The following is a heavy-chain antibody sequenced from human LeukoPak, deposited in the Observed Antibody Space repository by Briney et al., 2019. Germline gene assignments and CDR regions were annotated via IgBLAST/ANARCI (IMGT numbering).Heavy chain of an antibody. CDR2: ISTSSSTI. CDR1: GFTFSSYT. CDR3: ARGYDFWSGFDS. Sequence: PGGSLRLSCAASGFTFSSYTMNWVRQAPRKGLEWVPYISTSSSTIYYADSVKGRFTISRDNAKNSLYLQLNSLRAEDTAVYYCARGYDFWSGFDSWGQGTLVTVSS. J-gene: IGHJ4*02. D-gene: IGHD3-3*01. V-gene: IGHV3-48*01.